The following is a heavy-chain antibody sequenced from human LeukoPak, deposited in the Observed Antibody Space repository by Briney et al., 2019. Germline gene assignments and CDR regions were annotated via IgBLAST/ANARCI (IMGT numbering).Heavy chain of an antibody. D-gene: IGHD3-22*01. Sequence: YPSETLSLTCTVSGGSISSSSYYWGWIRQPPGKGLEWIGSIYYSGSTYYNPSLKSRVTTSVDTSKNQFSLKLSSVTAADTAVYYCAGHSRARNYYDSSGYYYGGTRYYFDYWGQGTLVTVSS. V-gene: IGHV4-39*01. CDR3: AGHSRARNYYDSSGYYYGGTRYYFDY. CDR1: GGSISSSSYY. J-gene: IGHJ4*02. CDR2: IYYSGST.